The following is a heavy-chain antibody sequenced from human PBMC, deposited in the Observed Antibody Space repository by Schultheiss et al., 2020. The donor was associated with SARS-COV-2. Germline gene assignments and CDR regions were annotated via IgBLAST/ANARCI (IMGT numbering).Heavy chain of an antibody. J-gene: IGHJ5*02. D-gene: IGHD6-13*01. V-gene: IGHV4-30-4*01. CDR2: IFYIGST. Sequence: SQTLSLTCTVSGGSISSGAYYWSWIRQHPGKGLEWIGYIFYIGSTYYNPSLKSRVTISVDTSKNQFSLKLSSVTAADTAVYYCARHGQQLVRVFDPWGQGTLVTVSS. CDR3: ARHGQQLVRVFDP. CDR1: GGSISSGAYY.